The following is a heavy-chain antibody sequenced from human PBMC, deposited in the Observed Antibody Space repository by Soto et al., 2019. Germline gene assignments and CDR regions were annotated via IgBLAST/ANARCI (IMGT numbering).Heavy chain of an antibody. V-gene: IGHV4-39*01. CDR2: IYYSGST. D-gene: IGHD3-10*01. Sequence: SETLSLTCTVSGGSISSSSYYWGWIRQPPGKGLEWIGSIYYSGSTYYNPSLKSRVTISVDTSKNQFSLKLSSVTAADTAVYYCARRANYYYGSGSYYISSYYYYYMDVWGKGTTVTVSS. CDR3: ARRANYYYGSGSYYISSYYYYYMDV. J-gene: IGHJ6*03. CDR1: GGSISSSSYY.